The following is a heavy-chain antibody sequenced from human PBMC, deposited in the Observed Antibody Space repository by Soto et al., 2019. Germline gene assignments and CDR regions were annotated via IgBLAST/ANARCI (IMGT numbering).Heavy chain of an antibody. D-gene: IGHD6-6*01. CDR2: IYYTGST. J-gene: IGHJ4*02. Sequence: QLQLQESGPGLMRPSETLSLTCTVSGGSISTNNFYWGWIRQPPAKGLEYIGSIYYTGSTYYTPSLKSRFTISVDTSKNQFSLKVNSVTAADTAMYYCVRHRGGSSNFDFWGPGTLVTVSS. V-gene: IGHV4-39*01. CDR3: VRHRGGSSNFDF. CDR1: GGSISTNNFY.